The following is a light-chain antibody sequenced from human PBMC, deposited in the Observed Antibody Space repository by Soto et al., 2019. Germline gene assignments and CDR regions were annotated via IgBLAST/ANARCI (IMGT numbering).Light chain of an antibody. J-gene: IGKJ1*01. CDR3: QQYKSFST. CDR2: KAS. CDR1: QSISNW. V-gene: IGKV1-5*03. Sequence: IQMTQSPYTLSASVGDRLTITCRASQSISNWLAWYQQTPGKAPHILIYKASTSEGGVPSRFSGSWSRTEFTLTISSLQHDDSATYYCQQYKSFSTFGQGTKVDIK.